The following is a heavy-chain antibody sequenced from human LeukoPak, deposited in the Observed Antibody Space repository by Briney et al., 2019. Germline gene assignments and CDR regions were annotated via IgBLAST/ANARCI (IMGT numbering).Heavy chain of an antibody. D-gene: IGHD3-22*01. V-gene: IGHV4-4*09. Sequence: SETLSLTCTVSGGSISSYYWSWIRQPPGKGLEWIGYIYTSGSTNYNPSLKSRVTISVDTSKNQFSLKLSSVTAADTAVYYCARSRTKWFYFDYWGQGTLVTVSS. CDR3: ARSRTKWFYFDY. CDR1: GGSISSYY. J-gene: IGHJ4*02. CDR2: IYTSGST.